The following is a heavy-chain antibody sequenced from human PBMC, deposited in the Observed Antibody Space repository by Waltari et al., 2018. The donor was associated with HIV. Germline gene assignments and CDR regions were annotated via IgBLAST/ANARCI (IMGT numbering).Heavy chain of an antibody. Sequence: QVQLQESGPGLVKPSETLSLTCTVSGGLISSLYWIWLRQPQGKGLEWIGYIYDSGSTNYNPSIKSRVTISVDTSKNQFSLKLSSVTAADTAVYYCARDKRDGGNHRAYFDYWGQGSLVTVSS. D-gene: IGHD2-15*01. CDR3: ARDKRDGGNHRAYFDY. CDR1: GGLISSLY. V-gene: IGHV4-59*01. J-gene: IGHJ4*02. CDR2: IYDSGST.